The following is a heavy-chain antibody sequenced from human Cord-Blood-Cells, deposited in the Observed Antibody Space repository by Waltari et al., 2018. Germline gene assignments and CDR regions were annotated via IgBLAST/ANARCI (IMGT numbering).Heavy chain of an antibody. CDR2: IKQGGSEK. Sequence: EVQLVESGGGLVQPGGSLRLSCAASGFTFSSYWMSWVRQPPGKGLEWVTNIKQGGSEKYYVDSVKGRFTISRDNAKNSLYLQMNSLRAEDTAVYYCASIGVATMSDAFDIWGQGTMVTVSS. J-gene: IGHJ3*02. CDR3: ASIGVATMSDAFDI. CDR1: GFTFSSYW. D-gene: IGHD5-12*01. V-gene: IGHV3-7*01.